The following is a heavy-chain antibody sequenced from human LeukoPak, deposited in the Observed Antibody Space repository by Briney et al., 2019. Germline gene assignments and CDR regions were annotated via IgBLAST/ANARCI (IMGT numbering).Heavy chain of an antibody. D-gene: IGHD6-13*01. CDR1: GYTFTSYY. V-gene: IGHV1-46*01. J-gene: IGHJ6*02. CDR2: INPSGGST. CDR3: ARVKGSSSWYYYYGMDV. Sequence: ASVKVSCKASGYTFTSYYMHWVRQAPGQGLEWMGTINPSGGSTSYAQKFQGRVTMTRDTSTSTVYMELSSLRSEDTAVYYCARVKGSSSWYYYYGMDVWGQGTTVTVSS.